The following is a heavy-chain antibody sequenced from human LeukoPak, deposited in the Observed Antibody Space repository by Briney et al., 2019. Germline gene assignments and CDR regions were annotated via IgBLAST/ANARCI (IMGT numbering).Heavy chain of an antibody. CDR1: GFTFRSYD. J-gene: IGHJ2*01. Sequence: SGGSLRLSCAASGFTFRSYDMHWVRQATGKGLEGVSDIGTAGEIYYPGSVKGRFTISRENAKNSLYLQMNSLRAGDTAVYYCARAAYSSTWYSRYFDLWGRGTLVTVSS. CDR2: IGTAGEI. D-gene: IGHD6-13*01. CDR3: ARAAYSSTWYSRYFDL. V-gene: IGHV3-13*01.